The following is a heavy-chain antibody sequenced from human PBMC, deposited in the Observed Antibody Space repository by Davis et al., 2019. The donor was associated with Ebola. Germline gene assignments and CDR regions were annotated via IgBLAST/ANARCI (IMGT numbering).Heavy chain of an antibody. D-gene: IGHD2-15*01. J-gene: IGHJ6*02. CDR2: INADNGYT. V-gene: IGHV1-3*01. Sequence: AASVKVSCTTSGYTFSSYVIHWVRQAPGQGLEWMGWINADNGYTKYSQKLQGRVTITRDTSARTAYMELRSLRSQETAVYYCAIIVDPLVWELVDVWGQRTTVIVSS. CDR3: AIIVDPLVWELVDV. CDR1: GYTFSSYV.